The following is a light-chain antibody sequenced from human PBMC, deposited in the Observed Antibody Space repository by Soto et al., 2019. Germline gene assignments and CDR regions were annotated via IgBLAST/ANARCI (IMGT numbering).Light chain of an antibody. CDR3: QQYDYYPLT. V-gene: IGKV1-9*01. CDR1: QVISSY. CDR2: AAS. Sequence: DIQLTQSPSFLSASVGDRVTVTCRASQVISSYLAWYQQKPGKAPKLLIYAASTLQSGVPSRFSGSASGTEFTLTISSLQPDDFATYYCQQYDYYPLTFGGGTKVDIK. J-gene: IGKJ4*01.